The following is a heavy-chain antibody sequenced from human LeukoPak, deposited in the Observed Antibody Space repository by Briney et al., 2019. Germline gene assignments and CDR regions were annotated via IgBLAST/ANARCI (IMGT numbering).Heavy chain of an antibody. CDR3: AIPTYYYDSSGYAQGDY. CDR2: ISGSGGST. CDR1: GFTFSSYA. D-gene: IGHD3-22*01. J-gene: IGHJ4*02. V-gene: IGHV3-23*01. Sequence: GGSLRLSCAASGFTFSSYAMSWVRQAPGKGLEWVSAISGSGGSTYYADSVKGRFTISRDNSKNTLYLQMNSLRAEDTAVYYCAIPTYYYDSSGYAQGDYWGQGTLVTVSP.